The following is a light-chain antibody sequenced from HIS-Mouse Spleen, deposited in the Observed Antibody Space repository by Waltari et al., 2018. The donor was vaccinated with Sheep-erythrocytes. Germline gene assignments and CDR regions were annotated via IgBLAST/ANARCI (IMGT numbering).Light chain of an antibody. J-gene: IGLJ1*01. CDR1: SSDVGCYNY. Sequence: QSALTQPRSVSGSPGQSVTISCTGTSSDVGCYNYVSWYQQHPGKAPKLMVYDVSKRPAGVPVRFSGSRSGHTASLTISGLQAEDEADYYCCSYAGSYNHVFATGTKVTVL. CDR2: DVS. CDR3: CSYAGSYNHV. V-gene: IGLV2-11*01.